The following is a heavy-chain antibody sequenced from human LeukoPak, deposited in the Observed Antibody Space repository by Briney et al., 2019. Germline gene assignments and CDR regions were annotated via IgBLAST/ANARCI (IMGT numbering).Heavy chain of an antibody. V-gene: IGHV3-23*01. CDR1: GITLSNHG. D-gene: IGHD3-22*01. CDR2: MSGSGGGT. J-gene: IGHJ4*02. CDR3: AKRGVVIRVILVGFYKEAYYFDS. Sequence: GGSLRLSCAVSGITLSNHGMSWVRKAPGKGLEWVAGMSGSGGGTNYADSVKGRFTVSRDNSKNTLYLQMKSLRDEDTAVYFCAKRGVVIRVILVGFYKEAYYFDSWGQGALVTVSS.